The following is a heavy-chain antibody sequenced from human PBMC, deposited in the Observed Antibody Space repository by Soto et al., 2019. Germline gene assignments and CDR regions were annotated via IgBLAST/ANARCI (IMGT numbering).Heavy chain of an antibody. CDR1: GGSVSSGSYY. CDR2: IYYSGNT. V-gene: IGHV4-61*01. J-gene: IGHJ4*02. D-gene: IGHD3-10*01. CDR3: ARVKYGSGSWLHTFDY. Sequence: PSETLSLTCTVSGGSVSSGSYYWSWIRQPPGKGLEWIGYIYYSGNTIYNPSLKSRITISSDTSKGQFSLKLTSVTEADTAVYYCARVKYGSGSWLHTFDYWGQGILVTVSS.